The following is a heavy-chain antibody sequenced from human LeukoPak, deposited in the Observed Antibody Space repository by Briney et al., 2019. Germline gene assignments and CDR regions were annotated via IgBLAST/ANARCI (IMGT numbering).Heavy chain of an antibody. CDR3: AKGVVPAAMSGADS. CDR1: GFTFSNYA. D-gene: IGHD2-2*01. CDR2: ISGTGGST. J-gene: IGHJ4*02. Sequence: GGSLRLSCATSGFTFSNYAMTWVRQAPGKGLEWVSTISGTGGSTYYADSVKGRFTISRDNSKNTLYLQMNGLRAEDMAVYYCAKGVVPAAMSGADSWGQGTLVTVSS. V-gene: IGHV3-23*01.